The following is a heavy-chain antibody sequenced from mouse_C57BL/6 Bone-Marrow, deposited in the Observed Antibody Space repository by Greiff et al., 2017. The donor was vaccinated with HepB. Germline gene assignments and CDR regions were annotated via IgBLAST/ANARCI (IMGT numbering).Heavy chain of an antibody. CDR2: IWSGGST. D-gene: IGHD2-3*01. J-gene: IGHJ3*01. CDR3: ARNGYYPAWFAY. CDR1: GFSLTSYG. V-gene: IGHV2-2*01. Sequence: VQRVESGPGLVQPSQSLSITCTVSGFSLTSYGVHWVRQSPGKGLEWLGVIWSGGSTDYNAAFISRLSISKDNSKIQVFFNMNRLQADDTAIYYCARNGYYPAWFAYWGQGTLVTVSA.